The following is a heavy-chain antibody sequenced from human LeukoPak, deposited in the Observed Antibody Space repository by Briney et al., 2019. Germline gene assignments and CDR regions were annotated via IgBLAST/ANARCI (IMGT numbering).Heavy chain of an antibody. CDR1: GFTFSSNY. J-gene: IGHJ4*02. V-gene: IGHV3-53*01. Sequence: GGSLRLSCAASGFTFSSNYMSWVRQAPGKGLEWVSVIYSGGSTYYSDSVKGRFTISRDNSKNTLYLQMNSLRAEDTGVYYCAREYYYDSSGYYLFDYWGRGTQVTVCS. CDR3: AREYYYDSSGYYLFDY. D-gene: IGHD3-22*01. CDR2: IYSGGST.